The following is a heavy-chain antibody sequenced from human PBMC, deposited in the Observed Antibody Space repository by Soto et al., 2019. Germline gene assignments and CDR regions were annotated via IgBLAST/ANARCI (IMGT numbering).Heavy chain of an antibody. CDR1: GFTFNSYA. CDR2: ISGRGSST. Sequence: EVQLLESGGGLVQPGGSLRLSCAASGFTFNSYAMTWVRQAPGKGLEWVSAISGRGSSTYYADSVKGRFTISRDSSKNTLYLQMDSLRAEDAAVYYCAKARLRGFCTNGVCHLDYWGQGTLVTVSS. D-gene: IGHD2-8*01. CDR3: AKARLRGFCTNGVCHLDY. J-gene: IGHJ4*02. V-gene: IGHV3-23*01.